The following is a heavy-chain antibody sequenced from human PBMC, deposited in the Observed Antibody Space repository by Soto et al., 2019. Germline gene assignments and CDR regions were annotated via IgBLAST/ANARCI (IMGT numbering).Heavy chain of an antibody. CDR1: GYTFTSYG. D-gene: IGHD5-18*01. J-gene: IGHJ5*02. CDR3: AREVDTAMVNWFDP. CDR2: ISAYNGNT. Sequence: GASVKVSCKASGYTFTSYGISWVRQAPGQGLEWMGWISAYNGNTNYAQKLQGRVTMTTDTSTSTAYMELRSLRSDDTAVYYCAREVDTAMVNWFDPWGQGTLVTVSS. V-gene: IGHV1-18*01.